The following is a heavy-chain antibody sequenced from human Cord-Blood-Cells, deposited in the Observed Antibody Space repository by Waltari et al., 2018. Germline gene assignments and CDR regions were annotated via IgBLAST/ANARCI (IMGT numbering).Heavy chain of an antibody. J-gene: IGHJ4*02. D-gene: IGHD6-19*01. CDR1: GFTLRKAW. V-gene: IGHV3-15*01. CDR3: TTGWYFSY. Sequence: EVQLVESGGGLVKPGGSLSLSCEASGFTLRKAWMSWVRQAPGKGLEWVGRIKSKTDGGTTDYAAPVKGRFTISRDDSKNTLYLQMNSLKTEDTAVYYCTTGWYFSYWGQGTLVTVSS. CDR2: IKSKTDGGTT.